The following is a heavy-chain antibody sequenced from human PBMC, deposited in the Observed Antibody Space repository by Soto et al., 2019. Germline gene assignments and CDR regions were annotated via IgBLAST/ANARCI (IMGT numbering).Heavy chain of an antibody. Sequence: QVQLVESGGGLVKPGGSLRLSCAASGFTFSDYYMSWIRQAPGKGLEWVSKITSGGVHTYYADSVQGRFTISRDNAKNSLYLQMDSLRAEDTAVYFCARGRYKFNGYWGQGTLVTVSS. D-gene: IGHD2-8*01. J-gene: IGHJ4*02. V-gene: IGHV3-11*06. CDR1: GFTFSDYY. CDR2: ITSGGVHT. CDR3: ARGRYKFNGY.